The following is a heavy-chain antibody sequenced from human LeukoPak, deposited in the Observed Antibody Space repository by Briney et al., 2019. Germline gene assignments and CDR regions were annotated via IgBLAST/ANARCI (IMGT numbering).Heavy chain of an antibody. V-gene: IGHV4-59*01. D-gene: IGHD5-24*01. Sequence: SETLSLTCTVSGGSISSYYWSWIRQPPGKGLEWIGYIYYSGSTNYNPSLKSRVTISVDTSKNQFSLKLSSVTAADTAVYYCARDQDGYGLLDYWGQGTLVTVSS. J-gene: IGHJ4*02. CDR1: GGSISSYY. CDR2: IYYSGST. CDR3: ARDQDGYGLLDY.